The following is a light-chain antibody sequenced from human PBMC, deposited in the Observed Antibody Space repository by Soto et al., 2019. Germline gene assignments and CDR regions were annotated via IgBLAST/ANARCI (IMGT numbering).Light chain of an antibody. V-gene: IGKV3-20*01. J-gene: IGKJ3*01. CDR1: QSVSSSF. CDR2: GAS. CDR3: QHYDNSPFT. Sequence: EIVLTQSPGSLSLSPGERATLSCRASQSVSSSFLAWYHQKPGQAPRLLIYGASSRATGIPDRFSGSGSGTDFTLPISTLEPEDFAVSFCQHYDNSPFTLGPGTTVAIK.